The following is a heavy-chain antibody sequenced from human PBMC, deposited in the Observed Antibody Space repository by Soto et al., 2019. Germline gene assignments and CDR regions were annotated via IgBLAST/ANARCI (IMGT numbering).Heavy chain of an antibody. Sequence: QITLKESGPTLVKPTQTLTVTCTFSGFSLTTTGVAVGWIRQPPGKALEWLALIYWNDDKRYNPSLRTRLTITNETSKNQAVLTMSNMDPVDTGTYYWANRGWNTCFDFWGQGALVTFSS. CDR2: IYWNDDK. CDR1: GFSLTTTGVA. CDR3: ANRGWNTCFDF. J-gene: IGHJ4*02. V-gene: IGHV2-5*01. D-gene: IGHD1-1*01.